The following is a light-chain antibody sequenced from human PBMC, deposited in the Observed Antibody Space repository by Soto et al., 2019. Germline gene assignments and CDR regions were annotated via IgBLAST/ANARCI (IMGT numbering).Light chain of an antibody. Sequence: QLVLTQSPSASASLGASVKLTCTLSSGHSSYAIAWHQQQPEKGPRYLMKLNSDGSHSKGDGIPDRFSGSSSGAERYLTISSLQSEDEADYYFQTWGTGIRVFGGGTKLTV. CDR1: SGHSSYA. V-gene: IGLV4-69*01. CDR3: QTWGTGIRV. J-gene: IGLJ3*02. CDR2: LNSDGSH.